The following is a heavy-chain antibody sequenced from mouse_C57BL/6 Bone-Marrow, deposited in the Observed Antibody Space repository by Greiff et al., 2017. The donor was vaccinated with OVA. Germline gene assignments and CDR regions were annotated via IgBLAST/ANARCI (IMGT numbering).Heavy chain of an antibody. J-gene: IGHJ3*01. CDR1: GYTFTSYW. V-gene: IGHV1-62-3*01. CDR3: ARGGAGTAWFAY. CDR2: IDPNSGGT. D-gene: IGHD4-1*01. Sequence: QVQLQQPGAELVKPGASVKLSCKASGYTFTSYWMHWVKQRPGRGLEWIGRIDPNSGGTKYNEKFKGKATLTVDTSSSTAYMELHSLTSEDAAVYFCARGGAGTAWFAYWGQGTLVTVSA.